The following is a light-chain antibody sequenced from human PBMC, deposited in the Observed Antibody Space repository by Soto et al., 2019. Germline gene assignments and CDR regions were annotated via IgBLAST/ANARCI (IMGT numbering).Light chain of an antibody. CDR3: AAWDDSLSGWV. V-gene: IGLV1-47*01. Sequence: QSMLTQPTSASGTPGQRVTISCSGSSSNIGSNYVYWYQQLPGTAPKLLIYRNNQRPSGVPDRFSGSKSGTSASLAISGLRSEDEADYYCAAWDDSLSGWVFGGGTKLTVL. CDR2: RNN. J-gene: IGLJ3*02. CDR1: SSNIGSNY.